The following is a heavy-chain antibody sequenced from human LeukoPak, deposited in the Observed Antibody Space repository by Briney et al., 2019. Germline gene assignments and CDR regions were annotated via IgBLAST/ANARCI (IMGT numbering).Heavy chain of an antibody. V-gene: IGHV3-7*03. CDR3: ARPHNNWRWYFDL. Sequence: PGGSLRLSCAAFGFTVRSDDMNWVRQSPGKGLEWVANIKEDGTEKYYVDSVKGRFTIFRDNAKNSLYLQMNSLRAEDTAVYYCARPHNNWRWYFDLWGRGTLVTVSS. CDR2: IKEDGTEK. J-gene: IGHJ2*01. D-gene: IGHD3-3*01. CDR1: GFTVRSDD.